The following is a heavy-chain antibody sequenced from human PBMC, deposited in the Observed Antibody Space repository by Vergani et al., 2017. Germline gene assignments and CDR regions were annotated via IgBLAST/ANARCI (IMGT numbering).Heavy chain of an antibody. D-gene: IGHD3-9*01. J-gene: IGHJ4*02. V-gene: IGHV1-46*03. CDR1: GYTFSNYY. CDR3: ARGDYGILTGYRY. Sequence: QVQVVQSGAEVKKSGASVKVSCKTSGYTFSNYYMHWVRQAPGQGLEWMVIINPSGGHTNYAQKFQGRVTMTRGTSTSTVYMELSSLRSEDTAIYYCARGDYGILTGYRYWGQGTLVTVSA. CDR2: INPSGGHT.